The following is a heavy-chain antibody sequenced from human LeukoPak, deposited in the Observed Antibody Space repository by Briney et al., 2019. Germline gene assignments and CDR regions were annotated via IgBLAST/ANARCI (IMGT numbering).Heavy chain of an antibody. CDR3: ATVTSGSGKD. CDR1: GFTFSSYA. CDR2: ISYDGSNK. J-gene: IGHJ4*02. V-gene: IGHV3-30-3*01. D-gene: IGHD3-10*01. Sequence: GRSLRLSCAASGFTFSSYAMHWVRQAPGKGLEWVAVISYDGSNKYYADSVKGRFTISRDNSKNTLYLQMNSLRAEDTAVYYCATVTSGSGKDWGQGTLVTVSS.